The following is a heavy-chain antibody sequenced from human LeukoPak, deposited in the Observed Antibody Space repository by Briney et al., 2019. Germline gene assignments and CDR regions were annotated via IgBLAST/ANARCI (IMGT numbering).Heavy chain of an antibody. D-gene: IGHD3-10*01. CDR2: ISSSSSYI. CDR3: ARNYYGSGSYYVFDY. CDR1: GFTFSSYS. V-gene: IGHV3-21*01. J-gene: IGHJ4*02. Sequence: GGSLRLSCAASGFTFSSYSMDWVRQAPGKGLEWVSSISSSSSYIYYADSVKGRFTISRDNAKNSLYLQMNSLRAEDTAVYYCARNYYGSGSYYVFDYWGQGTLVTVSS.